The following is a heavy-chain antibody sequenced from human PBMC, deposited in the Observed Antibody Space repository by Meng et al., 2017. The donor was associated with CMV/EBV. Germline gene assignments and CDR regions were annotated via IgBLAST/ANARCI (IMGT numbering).Heavy chain of an antibody. CDR3: ARDQRYYGSGSYYNSGWFDP. D-gene: IGHD3-10*01. V-gene: IGHV6-1*01. Sequence: AAWNWNRQSPSRGLEWLGRTYYRSKWYNDYAVSVKSRITINPDTSKNQFSLQLNSVTPEDTAVYYCARDQRYYGSGSYYNSGWFDPWGQGTLVTVSS. CDR1: AA. CDR2: TYYRSKWYN. J-gene: IGHJ5*02.